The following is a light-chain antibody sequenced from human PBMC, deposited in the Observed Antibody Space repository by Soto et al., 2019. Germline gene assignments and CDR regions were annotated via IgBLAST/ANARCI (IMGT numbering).Light chain of an antibody. J-gene: IGKJ5*01. Sequence: EIVITQSPLTLPVTPGEPSSMSCRSSQSLLYNNTFNYLDWYLQKPGQSPHLLIYLGSNRASGVPDRFSGSGSGTDFSLKISRVEAEDVGTYYCMQALQSLTFGQGTRLENK. CDR3: MQALQSLT. CDR2: LGS. V-gene: IGKV2-28*01. CDR1: QSLLYNNTFNY.